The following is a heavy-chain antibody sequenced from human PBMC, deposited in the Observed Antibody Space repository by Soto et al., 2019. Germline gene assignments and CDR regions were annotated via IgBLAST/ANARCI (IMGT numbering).Heavy chain of an antibody. CDR2: IYYSGST. V-gene: IGHV4-59*01. Sequence: SETLSLTCTVSGGSISSYYWSWIRQTPGKGLEWIGYIYYSGSTNYNPSLKSRVTISVDTSKNQFSLKLSSVTAADTAVYYCARVDQAAYYYYMDVWGKGTTVTVSS. CDR3: ARVDQAAYYYYMDV. D-gene: IGHD2-15*01. J-gene: IGHJ6*03. CDR1: GGSISSYY.